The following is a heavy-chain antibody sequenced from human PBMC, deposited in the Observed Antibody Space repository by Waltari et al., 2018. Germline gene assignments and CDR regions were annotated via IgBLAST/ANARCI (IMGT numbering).Heavy chain of an antibody. Sequence: QVQLVQSGAEVKKPGASVKVSCKVSGYTLTELSMPWVRQAPGKGLEWMGGFDPEDGETIYAQKFQGRVTMTEDTSTDTAYMELSSLRSEDTAVYYCVAYYYGSGSYYIFRYYGMDVWGQGTTVTVSS. CDR2: FDPEDGET. V-gene: IGHV1-24*01. J-gene: IGHJ6*02. D-gene: IGHD3-10*01. CDR1: GYTLTELS. CDR3: VAYYYGSGSYYIFRYYGMDV.